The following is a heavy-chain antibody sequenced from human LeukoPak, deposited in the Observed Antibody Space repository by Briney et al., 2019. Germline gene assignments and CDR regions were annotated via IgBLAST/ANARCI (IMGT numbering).Heavy chain of an antibody. J-gene: IGHJ5*01. CDR1: GFTFSSYS. V-gene: IGHV3-21*01. D-gene: IGHD6-6*01. Sequence: PGGSLRLSCAASGFTFSSYSMNWVRQAPGKGLEWVSSISSSSSYIYYADSVKGRFTISRDNAKNSLYLQMNSLRVEDTALYYCVRGSSNIAARNSWFDPWGQGTLVTVSS. CDR2: ISSSSSYI. CDR3: VRGSSNIAARNSWFDP.